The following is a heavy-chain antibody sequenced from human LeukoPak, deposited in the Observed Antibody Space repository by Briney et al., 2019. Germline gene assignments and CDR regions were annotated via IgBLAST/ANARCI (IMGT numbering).Heavy chain of an antibody. V-gene: IGHV3-21*04. CDR1: GFTFSDYT. D-gene: IGHD6-19*01. J-gene: IGHJ4*02. CDR2: ISSGSSYI. Sequence: PGGSLRLSCAASGFTFSDYTMNWVRQAPGKGLEWVSSISSGSSYIYSADSVKGRFTISRDSSKDTVYVQMNSLRVEDTAVYYCARAGRQWLLRLPLDYWGLGTLVTVSS. CDR3: ARAGRQWLLRLPLDY.